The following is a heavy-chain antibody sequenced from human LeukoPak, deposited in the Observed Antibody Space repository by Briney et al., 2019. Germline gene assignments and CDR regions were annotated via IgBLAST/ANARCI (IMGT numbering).Heavy chain of an antibody. Sequence: GASVKVSCKASGYTFTGYYMHWVRQAPGQGLEWMGWINPNSGGTNYAQKFQGRVTMTRDTSISTAYMEPSRLRSDDTAVYYCARDVPNYYDSSGYPYWGQGTLVTVSS. CDR2: INPNSGGT. CDR1: GYTFTGYY. D-gene: IGHD3-22*01. J-gene: IGHJ4*02. V-gene: IGHV1-2*02. CDR3: ARDVPNYYDSSGYPY.